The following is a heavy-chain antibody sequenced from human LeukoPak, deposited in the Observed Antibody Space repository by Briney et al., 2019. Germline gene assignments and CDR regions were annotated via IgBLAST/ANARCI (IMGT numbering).Heavy chain of an antibody. Sequence: PGGSLRLSCAASGFTVSSTYMNWVRQAPGKGLEWVSVITSGGNSYYAGSVKGRFTISRDNSKNTLYPQMNSLRAEDTAVYYCARGQCSSPSCRYFDYWGQGTLVTVSS. CDR2: ITSGGNS. V-gene: IGHV3-66*01. D-gene: IGHD2-2*01. CDR3: ARGQCSSPSCRYFDY. J-gene: IGHJ4*02. CDR1: GFTVSSTY.